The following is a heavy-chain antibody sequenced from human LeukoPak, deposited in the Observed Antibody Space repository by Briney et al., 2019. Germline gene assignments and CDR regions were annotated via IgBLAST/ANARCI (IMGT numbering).Heavy chain of an antibody. CDR1: GYSISSGYY. D-gene: IGHD1-26*01. CDR3: ARGPYSGSPKGAFDI. V-gene: IGHV4-38-2*01. J-gene: IGHJ3*02. Sequence: SETLSLTCAVSGYSISSGYYWGWIRQPPGKGLEWIGSIYHSGSTYYNPSLKSRVTISVDTSKNQFSLKLSSVTAADTAVYYCARGPYSGSPKGAFDIWGQGTMVPVSS. CDR2: IYHSGST.